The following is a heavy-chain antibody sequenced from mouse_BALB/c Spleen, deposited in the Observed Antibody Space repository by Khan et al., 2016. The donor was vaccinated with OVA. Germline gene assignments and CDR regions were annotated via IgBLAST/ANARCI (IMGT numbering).Heavy chain of an antibody. V-gene: IGHV1-69*02. CDR1: GYPLTSYW. J-gene: IGHJ3*01. CDR2: IDPSDSYT. Sequence: QVQLQQPGAELVKPGASVKLSCTASGYPLTSYWLHWVKQRPGQGLEWIGEIDPSDSYTNYNQKFKGKATLTLDKSSSTTYMQLSSLTSEDSAVYYCVRSLHYGSSTWFAYWGQGTLVTVSA. CDR3: VRSLHYGSSTWFAY. D-gene: IGHD1-1*01.